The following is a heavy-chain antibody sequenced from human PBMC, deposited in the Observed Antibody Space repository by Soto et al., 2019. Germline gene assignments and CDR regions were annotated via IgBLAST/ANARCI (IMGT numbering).Heavy chain of an antibody. Sequence: PSETLSLTCTVSGGSISSYYWSWIRQPPGKGLEWIGYIYYSGSTNYNPSLKSRVTISVDTSKNQFSLKLSSVTAADTAVYYCARVRTSCRFDPWGQGTLVTVS. CDR1: GGSISSYY. CDR3: ARVRTSCRFDP. J-gene: IGHJ5*02. D-gene: IGHD2-2*01. V-gene: IGHV4-59*01. CDR2: IYYSGST.